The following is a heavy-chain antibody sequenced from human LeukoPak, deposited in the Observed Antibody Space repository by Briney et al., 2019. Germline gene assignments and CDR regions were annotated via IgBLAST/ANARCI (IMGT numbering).Heavy chain of an antibody. J-gene: IGHJ4*02. CDR3: ARGRGGYSSSWLDY. CDR2: IKQDGSEK. V-gene: IGHV3-7*01. D-gene: IGHD6-13*01. CDR1: GFTFSSYA. Sequence: GGSLRLSCAASGFTFSSYAMHWVRQAPGKGLEWVANIKQDGSEKYYVDSVKGRFTISRDNAKNSLYLQMNSLRAEDTAVYYCARGRGGYSSSWLDYWGQGTLVTVSS.